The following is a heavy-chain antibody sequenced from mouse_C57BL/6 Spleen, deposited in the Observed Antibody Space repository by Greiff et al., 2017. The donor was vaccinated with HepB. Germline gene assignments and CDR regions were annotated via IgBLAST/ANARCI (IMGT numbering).Heavy chain of an antibody. D-gene: IGHD2-4*01. J-gene: IGHJ2*01. Sequence: DVKLVESGGGLVKPGGSLKLSCAASGFTFSSYAMSWVRQTPEKRLEWVATISDGGSYTYYPDNVKGRFTISRDNAKNNLYLQMSHLKSEDTAMYYCARGYDYAFDYWGQGTTLTVSS. V-gene: IGHV5-4*03. CDR1: GFTFSSYA. CDR2: ISDGGSYT. CDR3: ARGYDYAFDY.